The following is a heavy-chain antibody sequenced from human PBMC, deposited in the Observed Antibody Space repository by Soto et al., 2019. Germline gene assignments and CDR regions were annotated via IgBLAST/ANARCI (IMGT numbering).Heavy chain of an antibody. CDR2: ITHSGST. CDR1: GGSFSGYS. Sequence: QVQLQQWGAGLLKSSETLSLTCAVYGGSFSGYSWSWIRQPPGKGLECVGEITHSGSTNYNPSLKSRVTISVATSKNQFSLKLSSVTAADTAVYYCARGRRSFTIFGVVPYYFDYWGQGTLVTVSS. D-gene: IGHD3-3*01. J-gene: IGHJ4*02. CDR3: ARGRRSFTIFGVVPYYFDY. V-gene: IGHV4-34*01.